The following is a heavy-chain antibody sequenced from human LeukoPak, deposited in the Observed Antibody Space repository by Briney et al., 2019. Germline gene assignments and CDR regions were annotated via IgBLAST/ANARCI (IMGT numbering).Heavy chain of an antibody. Sequence: GGSLRLSCAVSGFIVSSAEMNWVRQAPGKGLEWISFIASDGTIFYADSVKGRFTLSRDNPKNSLYLQMNNLRAEDAAVYYCARERRGVTGGFDYWGQGTLVTVSS. CDR1: GFIVSSAE. J-gene: IGHJ4*02. CDR3: ARERRGVTGGFDY. D-gene: IGHD2-8*02. CDR2: IASDGTI. V-gene: IGHV3-48*03.